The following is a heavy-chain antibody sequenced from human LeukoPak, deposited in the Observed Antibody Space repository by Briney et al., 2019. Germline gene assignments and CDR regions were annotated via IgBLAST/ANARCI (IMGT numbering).Heavy chain of an antibody. J-gene: IGHJ5*02. D-gene: IGHD6-13*01. CDR3: ARDQIVAAPGTRIYNWFDP. Sequence: PSETLFLTCTVSGGSISSYYWSWIRQPAGKGLEWIGRIYTSGSTNYNPSLKSRVTMSIDTSKNQFSLKLSSVTAADTAVYYCARDQIVAAPGTRIYNWFDPWGQGTLVTVSS. V-gene: IGHV4-4*07. CDR1: GGSISSYY. CDR2: IYTSGST.